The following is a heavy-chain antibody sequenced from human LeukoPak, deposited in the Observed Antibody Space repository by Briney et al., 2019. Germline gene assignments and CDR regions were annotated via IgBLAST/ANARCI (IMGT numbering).Heavy chain of an antibody. CDR2: IYPADSDI. CDR3: ARQGVEMATILGWFDP. D-gene: IGHD5-24*01. CDR1: GYTFTNYW. Sequence: GESLKISCKGSGYTFTNYWIDWVRQMPGKGLEWMGIIYPADSDIRYSPSFQGQVTISADKSTSTAYLQWSSLKASDTAMYYCARQGVEMATILGWFDPWGQGTLVTVSS. J-gene: IGHJ5*02. V-gene: IGHV5-51*01.